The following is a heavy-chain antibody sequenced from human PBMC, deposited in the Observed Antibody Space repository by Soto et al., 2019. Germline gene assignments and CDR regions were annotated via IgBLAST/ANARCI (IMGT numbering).Heavy chain of an antibody. V-gene: IGHV4-59*01. D-gene: IGHD1-1*01. CDR1: GGSISPYY. CDR3: ARGTQTTAWKLDY. J-gene: IGHJ4*02. Sequence: QVQLQESGPGLVKPSETLSLTCTDSGGSISPYYWTWIRQPPGKGLEWIGYVSHGGRANYNPTLKSRATISVDTSKNQFSLKLTSVTSADTAVYYCARGTQTTAWKLDYWGRGTLVTVSP. CDR2: VSHGGRA.